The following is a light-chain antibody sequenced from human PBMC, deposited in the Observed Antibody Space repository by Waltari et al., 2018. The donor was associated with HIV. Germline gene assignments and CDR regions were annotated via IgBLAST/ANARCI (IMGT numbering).Light chain of an antibody. CDR1: QSVSNN. V-gene: IGKV3D-15*01. CDR3: QHYNNWPIT. J-gene: IGKJ4*01. CDR2: VAS. Sequence: EIVMTQSPVTLSVSPGERATLSCWASQSVSNNLAWYQQKPGQAPRLLIYVASTRATGTPARFSASGSGTEFTLTISSLQSEDFAVYHCQHYNNWPITFGGGTKVEIK.